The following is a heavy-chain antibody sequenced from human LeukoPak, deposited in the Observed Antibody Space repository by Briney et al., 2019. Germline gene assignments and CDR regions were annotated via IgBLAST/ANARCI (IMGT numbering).Heavy chain of an antibody. Sequence: GGSLRLSCAASGFTFDDYGMHWVRQPPGKGLEWVSGISWNSGNIGYADSVKGRFTISRDNAKNSLYLQMDILKPEDTAFYYCAKVDGYNSGWYDSWGQGTLVTVPS. CDR3: AKVDGYNSGWYDS. V-gene: IGHV3-9*01. J-gene: IGHJ5*01. D-gene: IGHD6-19*01. CDR1: GFTFDDYG. CDR2: ISWNSGNI.